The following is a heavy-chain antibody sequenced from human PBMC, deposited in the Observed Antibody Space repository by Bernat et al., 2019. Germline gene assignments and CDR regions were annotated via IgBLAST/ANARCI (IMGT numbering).Heavy chain of an antibody. V-gene: IGHV4-30-4*01. J-gene: IGHJ4*02. CDR2: IYYSGST. D-gene: IGHD3-3*01. Sequence: QVQLQQWGAGLLKPSQTLSLTCTVSGGSISSGDYYWSWIRQPPGKGLEWIGYIYYSGSTYYNPSLKSRVTISVDTSKNQFSLKLSSVTAADTAVYYCARAQYYDFWSGYFYGYYFDYWGQGTLVTVSS. CDR1: GGSISSGDYY. CDR3: ARAQYYDFWSGYFYGYYFDY.